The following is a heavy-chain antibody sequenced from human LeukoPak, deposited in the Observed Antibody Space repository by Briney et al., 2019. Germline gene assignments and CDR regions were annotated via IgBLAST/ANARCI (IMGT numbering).Heavy chain of an antibody. J-gene: IGHJ4*02. D-gene: IGHD3-22*01. Sequence: GGSLRLSCAASGFTFNSYAMSWFRQAPGKGLEWVSSISASGDRTYYPDSVKGRFTISRDNSKNTLYLQMNSLRAEDTAVYYCAKDDYYDSSGYYSFFDYWGQGTLVTVSS. CDR3: AKDDYYDSSGYYSFFDY. CDR2: ISASGDRT. CDR1: GFTFNSYA. V-gene: IGHV3-23*01.